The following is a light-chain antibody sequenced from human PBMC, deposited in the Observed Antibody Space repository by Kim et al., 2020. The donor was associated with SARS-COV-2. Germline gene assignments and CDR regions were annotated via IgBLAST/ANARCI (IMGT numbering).Light chain of an antibody. Sequence: DIVMTQSPDSLAVSLCERATVNCKSSQSVLYRSNNKQYLAWYQQKPGQPPKLLIYWASTRESGVPDRFSGSGSGTDFTLTISSLQAEDVAVYYCQQYYSTPPTFGQGTKLEI. J-gene: IGKJ2*01. CDR3: QQYYSTPPT. CDR1: QSVLYRSNNKQY. CDR2: WAS. V-gene: IGKV4-1*01.